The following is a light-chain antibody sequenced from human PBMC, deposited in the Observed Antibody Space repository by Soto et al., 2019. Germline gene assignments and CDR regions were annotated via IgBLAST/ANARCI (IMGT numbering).Light chain of an antibody. J-gene: IGLJ2*01. Sequence: QSALTQPASVSGSPGQSITISCTGTSSDVGGYNFVSWYQQHPGKVPKVMIYDVSKRPSGVSNRFSGSKSGNTASLTISGLQVEDEADYSCSSYRSGSTRVVFGGGTKLTVL. CDR3: SSYRSGSTRVV. V-gene: IGLV2-14*03. CDR1: SSDVGGYNF. CDR2: DVS.